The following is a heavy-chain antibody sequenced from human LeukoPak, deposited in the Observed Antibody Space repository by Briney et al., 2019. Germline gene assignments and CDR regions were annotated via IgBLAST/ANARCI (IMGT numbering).Heavy chain of an antibody. CDR3: ARAKNYYDSSGYLPWDY. J-gene: IGHJ4*02. D-gene: IGHD3-22*01. CDR1: GYTFTSYD. CDR2: MNPNSGNT. V-gene: IGHV1-8*03. Sequence: ASVKVSCKASGYTFTSYDINWVRQATGQGLEWMGWMNPNSGNTGYAQKFQGRVTITRNTSISTAYMELSSLRSEDTAVYYCARAKNYYDSSGYLPWDYWGQGTLVTVSS.